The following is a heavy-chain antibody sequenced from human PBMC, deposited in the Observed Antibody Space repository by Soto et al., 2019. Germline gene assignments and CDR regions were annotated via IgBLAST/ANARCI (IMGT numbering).Heavy chain of an antibody. Sequence: EVQLLESGGGLVQPGGSLRLSCAASGFIFSTYAMNCVRQAPGKGLEWVSAISSSGGSTFYAESVRGRFIISRDNSINTLYLQMSSLRTEDTAVYYCAHPRGYGVFDAVDIWGQGTMVSVSS. D-gene: IGHD4-17*01. J-gene: IGHJ3*02. CDR3: AHPRGYGVFDAVDI. CDR2: ISSSGGST. CDR1: GFIFSTYA. V-gene: IGHV3-23*01.